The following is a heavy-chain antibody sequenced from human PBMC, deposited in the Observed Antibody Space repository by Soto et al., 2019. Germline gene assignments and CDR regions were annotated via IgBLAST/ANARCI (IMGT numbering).Heavy chain of an antibody. CDR3: AHRRGYYDSSGYYGYNWFDP. J-gene: IGHJ5*02. Sequence: SCPTLGNPTQTLTLTCTFSGFSLSNSGVGVGWIRQPPGKALEWLALIYWNDAKRYSPSLKSRLTITKDTSKNQVVLTMTNMDPVDTATYYCAHRRGYYDSSGYYGYNWFDPWGQGTLVTVSS. CDR1: GFSLSNSGVG. D-gene: IGHD3-22*01. CDR2: IYWNDAK. V-gene: IGHV2-5*01.